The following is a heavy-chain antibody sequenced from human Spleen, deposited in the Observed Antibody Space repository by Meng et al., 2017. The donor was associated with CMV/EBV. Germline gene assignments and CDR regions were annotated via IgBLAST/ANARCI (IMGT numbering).Heavy chain of an antibody. CDR3: ANEQDYGARDY. J-gene: IGHJ4*02. D-gene: IGHD4-17*01. V-gene: IGHV3-21*01. CDR1: GFTFSSYS. Sequence: ETLSLTCAASGFTFSSYSMNWVRQAPGKGLEWVSSISSSSSYIYYADSVKGRFTISRDNSKNTLYLQMNSLRAVDTAVYYCANEQDYGARDYWGPGTLVTVSS. CDR2: ISSSSSYI.